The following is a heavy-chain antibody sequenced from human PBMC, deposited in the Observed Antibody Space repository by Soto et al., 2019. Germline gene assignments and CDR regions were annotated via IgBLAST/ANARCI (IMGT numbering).Heavy chain of an antibody. J-gene: IGHJ6*02. CDR3: ARDRIDFYAMDV. CDR1: GFNISEYD. Sequence: QVQLVESGGGVVQPGGSLRLSCAVSGFNISEYDMHWVRQVPGKGLEWVALLRYDGNRKSYGDSVKGRFTLSRDKSKNTLYVQMDRLRAEDTAVYYCARDRIDFYAMDVWGQGTTVTVSS. D-gene: IGHD2-15*01. V-gene: IGHV3-30*02. CDR2: LRYDGNRK.